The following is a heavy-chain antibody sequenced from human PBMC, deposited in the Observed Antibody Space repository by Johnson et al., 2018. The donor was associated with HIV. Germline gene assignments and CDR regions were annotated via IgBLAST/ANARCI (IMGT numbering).Heavy chain of an antibody. Sequence: VQLVESGGGVVRPGGSLRLSCAASGFTFDDYAMHWVRQAPGKGLEWVSGISWNSGSIGYADSVKGRFTISRDNAKNSLYLQMNSLRAEDTAMYYCARSPGEADAFDIWGQGTMVTVSS. J-gene: IGHJ3*02. CDR3: ARSPGEADAFDI. V-gene: IGHV3-9*01. D-gene: IGHD3-10*01. CDR1: GFTFDDYA. CDR2: ISWNSGSI.